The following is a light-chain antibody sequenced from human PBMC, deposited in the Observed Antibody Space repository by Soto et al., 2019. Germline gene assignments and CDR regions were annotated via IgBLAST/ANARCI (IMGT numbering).Light chain of an antibody. CDR3: FSYAGNSIYV. CDR1: SSNIATNY. V-gene: IGLV1-47*01. J-gene: IGLJ1*01. CDR2: RNN. Sequence: QSVLTQPPSASGTPGQRVTISCSGSSSNIATNYVFWYQQLPGTAPKVLIYRNNQRPSGVPDRFSGSKSGTSASLAISGLRSEDEADYYCFSYAGNSIYVFGTGTKVTVL.